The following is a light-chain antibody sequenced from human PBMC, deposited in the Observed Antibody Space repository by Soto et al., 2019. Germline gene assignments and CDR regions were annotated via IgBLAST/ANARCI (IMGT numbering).Light chain of an antibody. Sequence: GDRVTITCRASQSINTYLNWYQQKPGKAPNLLIYAASSLQSGVPSRFSGSGSGTDFTLTISSLQPEDFATYYCQQSYSTPLTFGGGTKVDIK. V-gene: IGKV1-39*01. CDR1: QSINTY. CDR3: QQSYSTPLT. CDR2: AAS. J-gene: IGKJ4*01.